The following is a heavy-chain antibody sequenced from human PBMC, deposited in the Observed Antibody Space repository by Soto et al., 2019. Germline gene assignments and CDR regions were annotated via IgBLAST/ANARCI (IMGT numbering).Heavy chain of an antibody. V-gene: IGHV4-59*01. CDR3: ARGRYYGDSYYFQH. Sequence: QVQLQESGPGLVKPSETLSLTCTVSGGSISSYYWSWIRQPPGKGLEWIGYIYYSGSTNYNPSLKSRGTISVDTSKNQFSLKLSSVTAADTAVYYCARGRYYGDSYYFQHWGQGTLVTVSS. D-gene: IGHD4-17*01. CDR1: GGSISSYY. CDR2: IYYSGST. J-gene: IGHJ1*01.